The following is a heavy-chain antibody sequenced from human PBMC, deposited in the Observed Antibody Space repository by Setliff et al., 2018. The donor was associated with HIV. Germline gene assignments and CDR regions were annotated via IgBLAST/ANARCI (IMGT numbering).Heavy chain of an antibody. D-gene: IGHD2-15*01. J-gene: IGHJ6*03. Sequence: LSLTCTVSGGSISSYYWSWIRQPPGKGLEWIGYIYYSGSTNYNPSLKSRVTISVDTSKNQFSLKLSSVTAADTAVYYCARGGGSRAATSSYHYMDVWGKGTTVTVSS. CDR1: GGSISSYY. CDR3: ARGGGSRAATSSYHYMDV. CDR2: IYYSGST. V-gene: IGHV4-59*08.